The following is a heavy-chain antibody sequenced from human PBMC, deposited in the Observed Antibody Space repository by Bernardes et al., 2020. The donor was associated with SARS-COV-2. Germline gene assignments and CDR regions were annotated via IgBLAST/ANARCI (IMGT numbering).Heavy chain of an antibody. Sequence: ASVQVSCKASGYTFTNYGIDWVRQAPGQGLQWMGWISDHSGNTNYAQRFQARVSMYTDTSTNTAYMELRSLTSDDTAVYYCARSAGRNYDLWSTDYRDFDYWGQGTLVTVSS. D-gene: IGHD3-3*01. CDR3: ARSAGRNYDLWSTDYRDFDY. J-gene: IGHJ4*02. CDR1: GYTFTNYG. CDR2: ISDHSGNT. V-gene: IGHV1-18*01.